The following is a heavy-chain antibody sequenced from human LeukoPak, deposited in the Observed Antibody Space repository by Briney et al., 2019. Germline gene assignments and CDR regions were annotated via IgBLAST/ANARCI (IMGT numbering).Heavy chain of an antibody. D-gene: IGHD1-1*01. V-gene: IGHV1-46*01. Sequence: ASVKVSCKASGYTFINYFIHWVRQAPGQGLEWMGVINPRSGSTTYAQNFQGRVTMTWDTSTNTVYVELSSLRSDDSAVYYCARVNINNWHSCDYWGQGTLVTVSS. CDR3: ARVNINNWHSCDY. J-gene: IGHJ4*02. CDR1: GYTFINYF. CDR2: INPRSGST.